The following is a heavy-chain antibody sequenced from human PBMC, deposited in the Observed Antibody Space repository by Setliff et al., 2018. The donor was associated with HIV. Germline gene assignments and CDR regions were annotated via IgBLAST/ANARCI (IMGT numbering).Heavy chain of an antibody. V-gene: IGHV1-46*01. J-gene: IGHJ4*02. CDR3: AKGPPLVISLPDF. D-gene: IGHD3-9*01. Sequence: ASVKVSYKASGYNFITYYIHWVRQAPGQGLEWMGLINPRSGSTNYAQRFQGRVTITADESTNTAYMELSSLISEDTALYYCAKGPPLVISLPDFWGQGTLVTVSS. CDR1: GYNFITYY. CDR2: INPRSGST.